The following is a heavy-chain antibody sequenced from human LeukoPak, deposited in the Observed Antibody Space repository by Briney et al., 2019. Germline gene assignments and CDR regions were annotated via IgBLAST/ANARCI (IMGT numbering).Heavy chain of an antibody. CDR3: ARVGVRGVTRYYYYGMDV. D-gene: IGHD3-10*01. J-gene: IGHJ6*02. Sequence: ASVKVSCKASGYTFTSYGISWVRQAPGQGLEWMGWISAYNGNTNYAQKLQGRVTMTTDTSTSTAYMELRSLRSDDTAVYYCARVGVRGVTRYYYYGMDVWGQGTTVTVSS. CDR2: ISAYNGNT. CDR1: GYTFTSYG. V-gene: IGHV1-18*01.